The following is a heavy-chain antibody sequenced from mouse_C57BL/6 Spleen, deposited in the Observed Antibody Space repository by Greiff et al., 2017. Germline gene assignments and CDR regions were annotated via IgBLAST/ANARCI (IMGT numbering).Heavy chain of an antibody. D-gene: IGHD1-1*01. J-gene: IGHJ4*01. Sequence: QVQLQQPGAELVKPGASVKMSCKASGYTFTSYWITWVKQRPGQGLEWIGDIYPGSGSTNYNEKFKSKATLTVDTSSSTAYMQLSSLTSEDSAVYYCARPFTTDGAMDYWGQGTSVTVSS. CDR1: GYTFTSYW. V-gene: IGHV1-55*01. CDR2: IYPGSGST. CDR3: ARPFTTDGAMDY.